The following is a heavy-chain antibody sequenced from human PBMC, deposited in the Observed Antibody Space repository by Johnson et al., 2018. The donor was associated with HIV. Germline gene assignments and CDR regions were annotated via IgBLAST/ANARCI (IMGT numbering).Heavy chain of an antibody. V-gene: IGHV3-30-3*02. J-gene: IGHJ3*02. CDR1: VFTFSSYA. D-gene: IGHD6-19*01. CDR2: ISYDGSNK. CDR3: AKSDYPGIAVAGSAYDDAFEI. Sequence: QVQLVESGGGVVQPGRSLRLSCAASVFTFSSYAMHWVRQAPGKGLEWVAVISYDGSNKYYADSVKGRFTISRDNSKNTLYLQMNSLRVEDTAVYYCAKSDYPGIAVAGSAYDDAFEIWGQGTMVTVSS.